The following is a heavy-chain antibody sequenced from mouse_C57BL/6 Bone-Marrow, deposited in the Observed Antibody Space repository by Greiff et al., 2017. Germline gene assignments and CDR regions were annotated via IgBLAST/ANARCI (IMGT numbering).Heavy chain of an antibody. CDR2: IYPGSGNT. J-gene: IGHJ3*01. CDR1: GYSFPSSS. V-gene: IGHV1-66*01. CDR3: ARQLGQGPCAY. Sequence: QFQLQQSGPELVKPGASVPISCKASGYSFPSSSLHWVQQRPGPGLEWIVWIYPGSGNTKYNEKFNGKATLTADTSSSTAYMQLSSLTSEDSAVYDCARQLGQGPCAYWGQGTLVTVSA. D-gene: IGHD4-1*02.